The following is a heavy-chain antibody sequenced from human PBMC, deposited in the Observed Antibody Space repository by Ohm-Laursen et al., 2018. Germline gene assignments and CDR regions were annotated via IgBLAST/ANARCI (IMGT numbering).Heavy chain of an antibody. CDR3: ASSSMEYDY. V-gene: IGHV3-23*01. D-gene: IGHD6-13*01. CDR1: GFTFSTYA. CDR2: ISGNADIT. Sequence: SLRLSCTASGFTFSTYAMSWVRLAPGKGLECVSTISGNADITYYADSVKGRFTISRDNAKNSLYLQMNSLRAEDTAVYYCASSSMEYDYWGQGTLVTVSS. J-gene: IGHJ4*02.